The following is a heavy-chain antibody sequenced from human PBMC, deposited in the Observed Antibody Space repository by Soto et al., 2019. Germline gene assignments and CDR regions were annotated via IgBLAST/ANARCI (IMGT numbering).Heavy chain of an antibody. CDR1: GGSFSGYY. J-gene: IGHJ6*02. CDR2: INHSGST. CDR3: ARRGTAMVMNYYYGMDV. D-gene: IGHD5-18*01. Sequence: PSETLSLTCAVYGGSFSGYYWSWIRQPPGKGLEWIGEINHSGSTNYNPSLKSRVTISVDTSKNQFSLKLSSVTAADTAVYYCARRGTAMVMNYYYGMDVWGQGTTVTVS. V-gene: IGHV4-34*01.